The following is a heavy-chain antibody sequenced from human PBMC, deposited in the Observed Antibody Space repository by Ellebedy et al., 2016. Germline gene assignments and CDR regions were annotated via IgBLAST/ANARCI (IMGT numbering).Heavy chain of an antibody. J-gene: IGHJ4*02. D-gene: IGHD3-16*01. CDR3: ARLRGADFVGG. CDR2: ISTGVST. V-gene: IGHV3-66*01. CDR1: GFTVSSIY. Sequence: GESLKIPCAVSGFTVSSIYMSWVRQAPGQGLEWVSLISTGVSTYYADSVKGRFTISSNNAKNSLYLQMNSLRAEDTAVSYCARLRGADFVGGWGQGTLVTVSS.